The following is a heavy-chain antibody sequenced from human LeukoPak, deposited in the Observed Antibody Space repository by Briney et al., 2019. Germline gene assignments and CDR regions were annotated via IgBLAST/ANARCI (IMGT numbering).Heavy chain of an antibody. V-gene: IGHV4-59*01. CDR3: ARVMSLSSSGYWDYYYYYGMDV. J-gene: IGHJ6*02. D-gene: IGHD3-22*01. CDR1: GGSISSYY. Sequence: SETLSLTCTVSGGSISSYYWSWIRQPPRKGLEWIGYIYYSGSTNYNPSLKSRVTISVDTSKNQFSLKLSSVTAADTAVYYCARVMSLSSSGYWDYYYYYGMDVWGQGTTVTVSS. CDR2: IYYSGST.